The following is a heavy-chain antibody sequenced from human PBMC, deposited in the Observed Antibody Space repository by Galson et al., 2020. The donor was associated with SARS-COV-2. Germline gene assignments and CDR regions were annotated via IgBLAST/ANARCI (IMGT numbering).Heavy chain of an antibody. J-gene: IGHJ4*02. CDR2: IYFDGSEK. V-gene: IGHV3-33*01. Sequence: GESLKISCAASGFTFSDHAMHWVRQAPGKGMEWVAQIYFDGSEKYYGDSVKGRFTIPRDSSKNTVYLQMNNLRADDTAVYYCARDGQSSSGWALDYWGQGTLLTVSS. CDR1: GFTFSDHA. CDR3: ARDGQSSSGWALDY. D-gene: IGHD6-19*01.